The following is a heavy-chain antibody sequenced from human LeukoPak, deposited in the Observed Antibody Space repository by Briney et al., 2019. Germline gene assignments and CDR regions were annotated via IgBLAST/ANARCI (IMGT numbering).Heavy chain of an antibody. V-gene: IGHV4-4*07. CDR1: GASISNYY. D-gene: IGHD7-27*01. CDR2: LYTSGSI. Sequence: LETLSLTCTVSGASISNYYWSWIRQPAGKGLEWIGRLYTSGSINFNPSLKSRITMSVDTSKNQFSLRLSSVTAADTAVYYCAGATWGSGYFDYWGQGTLVTVSS. J-gene: IGHJ4*02. CDR3: AGATWGSGYFDY.